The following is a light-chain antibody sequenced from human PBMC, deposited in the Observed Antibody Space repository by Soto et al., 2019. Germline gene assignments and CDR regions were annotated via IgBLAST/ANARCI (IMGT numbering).Light chain of an antibody. CDR1: QNIISSF. Sequence: EVVLTQSPGTLSLSPGERATLSCRASQNIISSFLAWFQQKAGQAPRLLIYGASSRATGIPDRFSGSGSGTDFTLTISRLEPEDFAVYYCQQYGSSPPMYTFGQGTKLEI. V-gene: IGKV3-20*01. CDR3: QQYGSSPPMYT. J-gene: IGKJ2*01. CDR2: GAS.